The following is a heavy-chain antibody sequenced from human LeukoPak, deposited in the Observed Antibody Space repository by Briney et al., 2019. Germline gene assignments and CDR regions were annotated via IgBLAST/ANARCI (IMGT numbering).Heavy chain of an antibody. J-gene: IGHJ4*02. Sequence: ASVKVSCRASGYTFTSYGISWVRQAPGQGLEWMGWISAYNGNTNYAQKLQGRVTMTTDTSTSTAYMELRSLRSDDTAVYYCARGRRDLYDILTGSLDYWGQGTLVTVSS. D-gene: IGHD3-9*01. CDR2: ISAYNGNT. V-gene: IGHV1-18*01. CDR1: GYTFTSYG. CDR3: ARGRRDLYDILTGSLDY.